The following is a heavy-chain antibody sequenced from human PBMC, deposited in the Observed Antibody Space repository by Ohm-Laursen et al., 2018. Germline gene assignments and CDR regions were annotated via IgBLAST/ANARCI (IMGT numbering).Heavy chain of an antibody. V-gene: IGHV3-66*01. Sequence: SLRLSCAASGFTVSSNYMSWVRQAPGKELEWVSVIYSGGSTYYADSVKGRFTISRDNSKNSLYLQMNSLRVEDTAVYYCARDYCSGGSCYSYYGMDVWGQGTTVTVSS. CDR3: ARDYCSGGSCYSYYGMDV. J-gene: IGHJ6*02. CDR1: GFTVSSNY. CDR2: IYSGGST. D-gene: IGHD2-15*01.